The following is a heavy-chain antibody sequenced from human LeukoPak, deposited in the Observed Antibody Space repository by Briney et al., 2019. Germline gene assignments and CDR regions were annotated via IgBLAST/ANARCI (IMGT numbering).Heavy chain of an antibody. D-gene: IGHD1-1*01. V-gene: IGHV3-21*01. CDR2: IGSSSSYI. CDR1: RLTFSSYS. Sequence: GGSLTLSCPASRLTFSSYSMNWVRQAAGKGLEWVSSIGSSSSYIYYADSVKGRFTISREYAKNSLYLQMNSLRAEDTAVYYCARDLPRTDGGAFDIWGQGTMVTVSS. CDR3: ARDLPRTDGGAFDI. J-gene: IGHJ3*02.